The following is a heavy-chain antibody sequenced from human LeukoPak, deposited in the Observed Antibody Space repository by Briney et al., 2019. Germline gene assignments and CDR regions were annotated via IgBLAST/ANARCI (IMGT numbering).Heavy chain of an antibody. CDR3: ATSCSGGSCYYGMDV. J-gene: IGHJ6*02. Sequence: GASVKVSCKASGYTFTSYYMHWVRQAPGQGLEWMGIINPSGGSTSYAQKFQGRVTMTRDTSTNTVYMELSSLTSEDTAVYYCATSCSGGSCYYGMDVWGQGTTVTVSS. D-gene: IGHD2-15*01. CDR2: INPSGGST. V-gene: IGHV1-46*01. CDR1: GYTFTSYY.